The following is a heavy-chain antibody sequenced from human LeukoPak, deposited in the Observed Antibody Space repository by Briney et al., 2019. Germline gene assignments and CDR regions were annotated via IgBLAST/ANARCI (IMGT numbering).Heavy chain of an antibody. D-gene: IGHD3-22*01. V-gene: IGHV3-23*01. CDR1: GFTFRSYA. CDR3: AKDDDSSGYSVY. Sequence: GGSLRLSCAAPGFTFRSYAMGWGRQAPGEGGEGVSAISGSGGSTYYADSVKGRFTISRDNSKNTLYLQMNSLRAEDTAVYYCAKDDDSSGYSVYWGQGTLVTVSS. J-gene: IGHJ4*02. CDR2: ISGSGGST.